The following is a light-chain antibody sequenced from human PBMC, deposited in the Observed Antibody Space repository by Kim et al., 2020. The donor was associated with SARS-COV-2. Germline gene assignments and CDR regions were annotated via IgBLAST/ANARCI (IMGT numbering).Light chain of an antibody. CDR1: RPNMGSNI. CDR3: AAWDDRLKGV. J-gene: IGLJ3*02. CDR2: SNT. V-gene: IGLV1-44*01. Sequence: GEAVHISFFGRRPNMGSNIVNSCQQLPRTAPKVLIYSNTPGPPEGPDRFSGSNACASASLAISGLQSEDEADYYCAAWDDRLKGVFGGGTKLTVL.